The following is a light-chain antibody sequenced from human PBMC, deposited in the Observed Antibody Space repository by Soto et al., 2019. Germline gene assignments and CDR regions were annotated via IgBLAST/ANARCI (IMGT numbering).Light chain of an antibody. CDR3: SSYTSSSKGV. CDR1: SSDVGGYNY. V-gene: IGLV2-14*01. Sequence: QSALTQPASVSGSPGQSITISCTGTSSDVGGYNYVSWYQQHPGKAPKLMIYDVSNRPSGVSNRFSGSKSGNTASLTISGLHAEDEADYYCSSYTSSSKGVFGTGT. J-gene: IGLJ1*01. CDR2: DVS.